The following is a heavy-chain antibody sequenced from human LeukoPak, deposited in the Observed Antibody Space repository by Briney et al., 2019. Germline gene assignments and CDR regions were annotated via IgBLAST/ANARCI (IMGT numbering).Heavy chain of an antibody. CDR3: ARSTGKHGYSYGYGGHFDY. V-gene: IGHV3-74*01. CDR2: INSDGSST. D-gene: IGHD5-18*01. CDR1: GFTFSSYW. Sequence: GGSLRLSCAASGFTFSSYWMHWVRQAPGKGLVWVSRINSDGSSTSYADSVKGRFTISRDNAKNTLYLQMNSLRAEDTAVYYCARSTGKHGYSYGYGGHFDYWGQGTLITVSS. J-gene: IGHJ4*02.